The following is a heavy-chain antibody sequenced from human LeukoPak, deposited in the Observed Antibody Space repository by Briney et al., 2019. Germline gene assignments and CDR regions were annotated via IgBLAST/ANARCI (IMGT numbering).Heavy chain of an antibody. J-gene: IGHJ2*01. Sequence: SETLSLTCTVCGGTISSGGYYWSWIRQPPGKGLEWIGYISHSGSTYYNPSLKRRVTISVARSKNQFSLKLSSVTAADTAVYYCARTPVTGGGFDLWGRGTLVTVSS. CDR3: ARTPVTGGGFDL. V-gene: IGHV4-30-2*01. CDR2: ISHSGST. CDR1: GGTISSGGYY. D-gene: IGHD1-1*01.